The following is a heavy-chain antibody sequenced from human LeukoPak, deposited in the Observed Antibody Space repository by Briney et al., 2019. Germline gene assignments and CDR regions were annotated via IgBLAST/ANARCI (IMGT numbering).Heavy chain of an antibody. D-gene: IGHD3-22*01. V-gene: IGHV3-30-3*01. Sequence: GGSLRLSCAASGFTFSSYAMHWVRQAPGKGLEGVAVISYDGSNKYYADSVKGRFTISRDNSKNTLYLQMNSLRAEDTAVYYCAKDPGDYDSSNLPVDYLGQGTLVTVSS. CDR1: GFTFSSYA. J-gene: IGHJ4*02. CDR3: AKDPGDYDSSNLPVDY. CDR2: ISYDGSNK.